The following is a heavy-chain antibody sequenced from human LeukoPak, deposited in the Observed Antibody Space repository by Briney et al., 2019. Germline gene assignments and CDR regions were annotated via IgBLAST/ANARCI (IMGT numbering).Heavy chain of an antibody. D-gene: IGHD4-23*01. V-gene: IGHV3-30*14. J-gene: IGHJ3*02. CDR1: GFTFSSYA. Sequence: GGSLRLSCAASGFTFSSYAMHWVRQAPGKGLEWVAVISYDGSNKYYADSVKGRFTISRDNSKNTLYLQMGSLRAEDMAVYYCARGWPTVVTPRGGAFDIWGQGTMVTVSS. CDR2: ISYDGSNK. CDR3: ARGWPTVVTPRGGAFDI.